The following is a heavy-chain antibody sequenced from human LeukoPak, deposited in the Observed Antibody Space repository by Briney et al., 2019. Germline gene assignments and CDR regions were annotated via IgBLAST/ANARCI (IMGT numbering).Heavy chain of an antibody. CDR3: ARESSSGWRQGDY. D-gene: IGHD6-19*01. J-gene: IGHJ4*02. CDR2: INSDGSST. Sequence: GGSLRLSCAASGFSFSSYWMHWVRQAPGKGLVWVSRINSDGSSTSYADSVKGRFTISRGNAKNTLYPQMNSLRAEDTAVYYCARESSSGWRQGDYWGQGTLVTVSS. V-gene: IGHV3-74*01. CDR1: GFSFSSYW.